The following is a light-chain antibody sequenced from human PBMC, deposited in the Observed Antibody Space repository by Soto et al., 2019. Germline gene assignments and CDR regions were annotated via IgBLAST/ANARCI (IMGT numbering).Light chain of an antibody. CDR1: SSDVGGYHY. J-gene: IGLJ2*01. Sequence: QSALTQPRSVSGSPGQSVTLSCTGTSSDVGGYHYVAWYQHHPGKAPKILIYDVNKRPSGVPDRFSGSKSGNTASLTISGLQTEDEADYYCCSYAGSYTLVFGGGTKVTVL. V-gene: IGLV2-11*01. CDR3: CSYAGSYTLV. CDR2: DVN.